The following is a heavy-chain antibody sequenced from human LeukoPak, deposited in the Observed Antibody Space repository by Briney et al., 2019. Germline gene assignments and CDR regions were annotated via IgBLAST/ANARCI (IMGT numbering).Heavy chain of an antibody. CDR2: ISTSSSYI. D-gene: IGHD3-22*01. J-gene: IGHJ4*02. Sequence: PGGSLRLSCAASGFTFSSYTMNWVRQAPGKGLEWVSSISTSSSYIYYADSVKGRFTISRDSAKNSLYLQMNSLRAEDTAVYYCASGGYYYDSSGYDWGQGTLVTVSS. CDR1: GFTFSSYT. V-gene: IGHV3-21*01. CDR3: ASGGYYYDSSGYD.